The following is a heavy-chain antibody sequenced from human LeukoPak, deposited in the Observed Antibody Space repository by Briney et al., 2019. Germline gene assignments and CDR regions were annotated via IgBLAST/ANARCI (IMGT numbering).Heavy chain of an antibody. CDR2: IYSGGST. D-gene: IGHD3-22*01. CDR1: GFTVSSNY. CDR3: ARVDSPYLVTYDSSGYPFDY. V-gene: IGHV3-66*01. Sequence: PGGSLRLSCAASGFTVSSNYMSWVRQAPGKGLEWVSVIYSGGSTYYADSVKGRFTISRDNSKNTLYLQMNSLRAEDTAVYYCARVDSPYLVTYDSSGYPFDYWGQGTLVTVSS. J-gene: IGHJ4*02.